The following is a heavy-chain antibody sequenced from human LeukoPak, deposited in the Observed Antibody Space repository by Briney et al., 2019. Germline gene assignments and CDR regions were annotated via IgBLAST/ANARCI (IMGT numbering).Heavy chain of an antibody. CDR2: IYYSGST. V-gene: IGHV4-59*01. CDR3: ARATMVRGAILLDY. CDR1: GGSISSYY. J-gene: IGHJ4*02. Sequence: SETLSLTCTVSGGSISSYYWSWIRQPPGKGLEWIGYIYYSGSTNYNPSLKSRVTISVDTSKNQFSLKLSSVTAADTAVYYCARATMVRGAILLDYWGQGTLVTVSS. D-gene: IGHD3-10*01.